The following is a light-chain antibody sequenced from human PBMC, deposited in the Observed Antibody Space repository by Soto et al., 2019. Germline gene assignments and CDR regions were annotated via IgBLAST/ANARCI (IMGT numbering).Light chain of an antibody. J-gene: IGKJ5*01. V-gene: IGKV1-9*01. Sequence: DLQLTQSPSFLSGSVGDRVTITCRASQGISSYLAWYQQKPGKAPRLLIYAAATLQSGVPSRFSGSGSGTEFTLTISSLQPEDVATYYCQQLKSYPITFGQGTRLEMK. CDR2: AAA. CDR3: QQLKSYPIT. CDR1: QGISSY.